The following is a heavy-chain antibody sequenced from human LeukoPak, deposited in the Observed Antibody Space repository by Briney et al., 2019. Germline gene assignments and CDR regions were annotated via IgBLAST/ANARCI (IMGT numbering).Heavy chain of an antibody. CDR3: AKDQSPGYCSSTSCFPPPSIDY. V-gene: IGHV3-43D*03. CDR2: LSWDGGST. CDR1: GFTFDDYA. J-gene: IGHJ4*02. D-gene: IGHD2-2*01. Sequence: GGSLRLSCAASGFTFDDYAMHWVRQAPGKGLVWVSILSWDGGSTYYADSVKGRFTISRDNSKNSLYLQMNSLRAEDTALYYCAKDQSPGYCSSTSCFPPPSIDYWGQGTLVTVSS.